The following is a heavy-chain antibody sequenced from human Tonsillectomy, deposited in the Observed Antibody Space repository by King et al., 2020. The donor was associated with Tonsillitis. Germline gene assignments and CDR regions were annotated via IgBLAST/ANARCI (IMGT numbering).Heavy chain of an antibody. V-gene: IGHV4-34*01. J-gene: IGHJ6*03. D-gene: IGHD2-15*01. CDR2: INHSGST. CDR3: ARGVSGVAGSPHYYYYYMDV. Sequence: VQLQQWGAGLLKPSETLSLTCAVYGGSFSGYYWSWIRQPPGKGLEWIGEINHSGSTNYNPSLKSRVTISVDTSKNQFSLKLSSVTAADTAVYYCARGVSGVAGSPHYYYYYMDVWGKGTTVTVSS. CDR1: GGSFSGYY.